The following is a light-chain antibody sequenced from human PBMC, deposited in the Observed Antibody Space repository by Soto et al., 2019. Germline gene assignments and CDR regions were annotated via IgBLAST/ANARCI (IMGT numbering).Light chain of an antibody. J-gene: IGLJ1*01. Sequence: QLVLTQPPSVSGAPGQRVTISCNGSTANIGAGYDVHWYQQLPGTAPKLLIYNNNNRPSGIPARFSGSKSATSASLAITGLQAEDEAEYFCQSFDSSLSGFYVFGTGTKLTVL. CDR3: QSFDSSLSGFYV. CDR2: NNN. CDR1: TANIGAGYD. V-gene: IGLV1-40*01.